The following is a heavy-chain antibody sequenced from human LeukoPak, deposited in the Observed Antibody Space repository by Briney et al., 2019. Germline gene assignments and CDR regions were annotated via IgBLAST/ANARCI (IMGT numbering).Heavy chain of an antibody. CDR2: IYSGGST. J-gene: IGHJ4*02. CDR3: ATDYDILTGYARFDY. CDR1: GFTVSSNY. V-gene: IGHV3-53*01. D-gene: IGHD3-9*01. Sequence: GGSLRLSCAASGFTVSSNYMSWVRQAPGKGLEWVSVIYSGGSTYYADSVKGRFTISRDNSKNTLYLQMNSLRAEDTAVYYCATDYDILTGYARFDYWGQGTLVTVSS.